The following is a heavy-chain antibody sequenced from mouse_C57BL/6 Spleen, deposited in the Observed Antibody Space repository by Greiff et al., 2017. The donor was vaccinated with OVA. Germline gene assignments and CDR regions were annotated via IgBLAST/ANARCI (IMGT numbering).Heavy chain of an antibody. CDR3: ARQLRREYYDTMDY. D-gene: IGHD3-2*02. V-gene: IGHV1-18*01. Sequence: VQLQQSGPELVKPGASVKIPCKASGYTFTDYHMDWVKQSHGKSLEWIGDINPNNGGTIYNQKFKGKATLTVDKSSSTAYMELRSLTSEDTAVYYCARQLRREYYDTMDYWGQGTSVTVSS. CDR2: INPNNGGT. CDR1: GYTFTDYH. J-gene: IGHJ4*01.